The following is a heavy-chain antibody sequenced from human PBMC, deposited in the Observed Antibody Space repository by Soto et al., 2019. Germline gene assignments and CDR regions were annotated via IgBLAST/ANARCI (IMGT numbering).Heavy chain of an antibody. D-gene: IGHD3-3*01. CDR2: ISGFSGNT. J-gene: IGHJ6*02. Sequence: QLVQSGPEVKKPGASVKVSCKASGYTFDSYGMSWVRQAPGQGLEWMGWISGFSGNTMFAESVQGRLTLTTDKSTKTVYMELRSLKSVASAMYYCARSARGTTSGVASWGMDVWGQGTTVIV. V-gene: IGHV1-18*01. CDR1: GYTFDSYG. CDR3: ARSARGTTSGVASWGMDV.